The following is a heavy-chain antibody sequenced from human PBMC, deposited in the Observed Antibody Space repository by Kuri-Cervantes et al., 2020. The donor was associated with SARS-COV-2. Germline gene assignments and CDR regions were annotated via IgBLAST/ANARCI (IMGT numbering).Heavy chain of an antibody. CDR1: GYTFTSYG. D-gene: IGHD3-22*01. V-gene: IGHV1-18*01. CDR2: ISAYNGNT. Sequence: ASVKVSCKASGYTFTSYGISWVRQAPGQGLEWMGWISAYNGNTNYAQKLQGRVTMTTDTSTSTAYMELRSLRSDDTAVYYCARHVLTYYYDSSGYYNYYYYYYTDVWGKGTTVTVSS. CDR3: ARHVLTYYYDSSGYYNYYYYYYTDV. J-gene: IGHJ6*03.